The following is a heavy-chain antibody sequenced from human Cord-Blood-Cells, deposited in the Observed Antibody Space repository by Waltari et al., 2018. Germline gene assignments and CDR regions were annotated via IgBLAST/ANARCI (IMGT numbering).Heavy chain of an antibody. Sequence: QVQLQQWGAGLLKPSETLSLTCAVYGGSFSGYYWRWIRQPPGKGLEWIGEINHSGSTNYNPSLKSRVTISVDTSKNQFSLKLSSVTAADTAVYYCARGGGRRSGWYLRDDAFDIWGQGTMVTVSS. CDR3: ARGGGRRSGWYLRDDAFDI. CDR1: GGSFSGYY. J-gene: IGHJ3*02. V-gene: IGHV4-34*01. D-gene: IGHD6-19*01. CDR2: INHSGST.